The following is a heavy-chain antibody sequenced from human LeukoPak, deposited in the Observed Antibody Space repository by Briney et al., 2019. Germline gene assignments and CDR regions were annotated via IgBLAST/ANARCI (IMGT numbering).Heavy chain of an antibody. Sequence: ECGPTLVKPTQTLTLTCTFSGFSLSTSGVGVGWIRQPPGKALEWLALIYWNDDKRYSPSLKSRLTITKDTSKNQVVLTMTNMDPVDTATYYCAHRRMAYYDILTGYVPQGFDPWGQGTLVTVSS. CDR1: GFSLSTSGVG. D-gene: IGHD3-9*01. J-gene: IGHJ5*02. V-gene: IGHV2-5*01. CDR2: IYWNDDK. CDR3: AHRRMAYYDILTGYVPQGFDP.